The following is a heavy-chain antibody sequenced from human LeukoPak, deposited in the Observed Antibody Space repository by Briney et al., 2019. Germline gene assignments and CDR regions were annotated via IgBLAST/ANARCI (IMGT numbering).Heavy chain of an antibody. D-gene: IGHD2-21*02. V-gene: IGHV3-21*01. CDR3: ARDGFYCGGDCYIGNNWFDP. CDR2: ISSSSSYI. Sequence: PGGSLRLSCAASGFTFSSYSMNWVRQAPGKGLEWVSSISSSSSYIYYADSVKGRFTISRGNAKNSLYLQTNSLRAEDTAVYYCARDGFYCGGDCYIGNNWFDPWGQGTLVTVSS. CDR1: GFTFSSYS. J-gene: IGHJ5*02.